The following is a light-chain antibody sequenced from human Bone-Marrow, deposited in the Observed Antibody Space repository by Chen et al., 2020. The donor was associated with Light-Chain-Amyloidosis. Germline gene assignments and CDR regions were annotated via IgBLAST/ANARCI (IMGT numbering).Light chain of an antibody. J-gene: IGKJ1*01. CDR2: AGS. CDR3: QQTDDIPRT. V-gene: IGKV1-39*01. Sequence: DIQMTQSPSSLSASVGDRVTITCRASQNINNYLHWFQQKPGKAPNLLIYAGSTLQSGVPSRFSASGSETDFTLTISSLQYEDFATYYCQQTDDIPRTFGQGTKVEIK. CDR1: QNINNY.